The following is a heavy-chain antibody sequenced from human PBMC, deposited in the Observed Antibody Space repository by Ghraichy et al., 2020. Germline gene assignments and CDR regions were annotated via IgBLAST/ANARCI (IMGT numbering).Heavy chain of an antibody. CDR1: GFTFSSYW. CDR2: INSDGSST. CDR3: ARDMNRVYYYDSSGY. D-gene: IGHD3-22*01. Sequence: GESLNISCAASGFTFSSYWMHWVRQAPGKGLVWVSRINSDGSSTSYADPVKGRFTISRDNAKNTLYLQMNSLRAEDTAVYYCARDMNRVYYYDSSGYWGQGTLVTVSS. J-gene: IGHJ4*02. V-gene: IGHV3-74*01.